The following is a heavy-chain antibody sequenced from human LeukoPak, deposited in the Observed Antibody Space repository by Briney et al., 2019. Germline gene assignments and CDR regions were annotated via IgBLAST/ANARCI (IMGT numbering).Heavy chain of an antibody. CDR1: GFTFSSYA. CDR3: AKDTYACRAYYFDY. J-gene: IGHJ4*02. D-gene: IGHD3-22*01. CDR2: ISGSGGST. Sequence: QTGGSLRLSCAASGFTFSSYAMSWVRRAPGKGLEWVSAISGSGGSTYYAASVKGRFTIYRDNSKNTLFLQMNSLRAEDTAVYYCAKDTYACRAYYFDYWGQGTLVTVSS. V-gene: IGHV3-23*01.